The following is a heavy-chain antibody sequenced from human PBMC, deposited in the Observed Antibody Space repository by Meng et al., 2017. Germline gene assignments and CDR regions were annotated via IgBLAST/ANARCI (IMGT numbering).Heavy chain of an antibody. J-gene: IGHJ5*02. D-gene: IGHD3-10*01. Sequence: QLHQCGHGLLKPSETLSLTCAVYVGPFIGYYWSWIRQPPGKGLEWIGEINHSGRTNYNPSLKSRVTISVDTSTNQFSLKLSSVTAADTAVYYCARKFTMVRGIYNWFDPWGQGTLVTVSS. CDR2: INHSGRT. CDR3: ARKFTMVRGIYNWFDP. CDR1: VGPFIGYY. V-gene: IGHV4-34*01.